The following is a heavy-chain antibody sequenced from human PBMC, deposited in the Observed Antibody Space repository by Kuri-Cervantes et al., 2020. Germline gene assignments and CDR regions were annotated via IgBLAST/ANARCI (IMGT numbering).Heavy chain of an antibody. CDR2: IYYSGST. V-gene: IGHV4-39*07. J-gene: IGHJ4*02. Sequence: SETLSLTCTVSGGSISSSSYYWGWIRQPPGKGLEWIGSIYYSGSTYYNPSLKSRVTISVDKSKNQFSLKLSSVTAADTAVYYCARSSSSWYYFDYWGQGTLVTVSS. CDR3: ARSSSSWYYFDY. CDR1: GGSISSSSYY. D-gene: IGHD6-13*01.